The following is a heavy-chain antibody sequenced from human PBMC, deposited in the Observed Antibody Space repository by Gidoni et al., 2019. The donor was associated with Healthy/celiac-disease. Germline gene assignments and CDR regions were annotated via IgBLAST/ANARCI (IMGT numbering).Heavy chain of an antibody. D-gene: IGHD2-15*01. J-gene: IGHJ4*02. CDR2: IYYSWGT. CDR3: ARQYCIGGSCSFDY. CDR1: VGSISSSSYY. V-gene: IGHV4-39*01. Sequence: HLQLQESCPGLVKPSETLSLTCTVSVGSISSSSYYWGWIRQPPGKGLEWIGSIYYSWGTYYNPSPKRRVTISVETSKNQCSRKLSSVTAADTAVYDCARQYCIGGSCSFDYWGQGTLVTVSS.